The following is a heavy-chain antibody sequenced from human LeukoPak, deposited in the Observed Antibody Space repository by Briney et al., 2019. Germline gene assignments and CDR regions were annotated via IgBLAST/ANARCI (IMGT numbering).Heavy chain of an antibody. CDR3: ARGVVAAAGRTFDF. V-gene: IGHV4-59*01. J-gene: IGHJ4*02. CDR2: IYNSGST. Sequence: SKTLSLTCSVSGGSISSYYWSWIRQPPGKGLEWIGYIYNSGSTSYNPSLKSRVTISLDTSQNQFSLKLSSLTAADTAVYYCARGVVAAAGRTFDFWGQGTLVTVSS. D-gene: IGHD6-13*01. CDR1: GGSISSYY.